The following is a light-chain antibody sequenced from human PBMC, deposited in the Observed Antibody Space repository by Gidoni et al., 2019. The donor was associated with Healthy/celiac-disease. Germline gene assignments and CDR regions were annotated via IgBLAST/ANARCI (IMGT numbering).Light chain of an antibody. Sequence: ILMTQSPATLSVSSGERATLSCRASQSVSGYLAWYQQKPGQAPRLIIYGASTRDTGISARFSGSGTGTEFTLTISSLQSEDVATYYCQQYKEWPPESTFGPGTKVEIK. J-gene: IGKJ3*01. CDR2: GAS. CDR1: QSVSGY. CDR3: QQYKEWPPEST. V-gene: IGKV3-15*01.